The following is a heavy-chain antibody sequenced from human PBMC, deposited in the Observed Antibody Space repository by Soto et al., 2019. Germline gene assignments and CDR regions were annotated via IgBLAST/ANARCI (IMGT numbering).Heavy chain of an antibody. D-gene: IGHD3-10*01. J-gene: IGHJ4*02. Sequence: EVQLLESGGGLVQPGGSLRLSCAASGFTFSSYAMSWVRQAPGKGLEWVSAISGSGGSSYYADSVKGRFTISRDNSKNTVYLQMNRLRAEDTAVYYWAKASGWFGEFVYWGQGTLVTVSS. CDR1: GFTFSSYA. CDR2: ISGSGGSS. V-gene: IGHV3-23*01. CDR3: AKASGWFGEFVY.